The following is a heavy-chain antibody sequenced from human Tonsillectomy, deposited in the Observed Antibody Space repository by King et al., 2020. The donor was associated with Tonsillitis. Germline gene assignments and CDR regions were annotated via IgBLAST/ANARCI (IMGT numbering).Heavy chain of an antibody. V-gene: IGHV1-69*12. CDR3: ARMTYYDFLSGDSHYYGMDV. CDR1: GGTFSSYA. J-gene: IGHJ6*02. Sequence: QLVQSGAEVKKPGSSVKVSCKASGGTFSSYAISWVRQAPGQGLEWMGGIIPIFGTANYAQKFQGRVTITADESTSTAYMELSSLRSEDTAVYYCARMTYYDFLSGDSHYYGMDVWGQGTTVTVSS. CDR2: IIPIFGTA. D-gene: IGHD3-3*01.